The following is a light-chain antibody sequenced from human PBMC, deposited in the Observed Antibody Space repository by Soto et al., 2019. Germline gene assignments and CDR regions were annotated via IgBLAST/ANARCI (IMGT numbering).Light chain of an antibody. CDR1: QSVSSSY. V-gene: IGKV3-20*01. J-gene: IGKJ1*01. CDR3: QQYGSSPRS. Sequence: EIVLTQSPGTLSLSPGERATLSCRASQSVSSSYLAWYKQKPGQAPRLLIYGASSRATGIPDRFSGSGSGTDFTLTISRLEPEDGAVDYCQQYGSSPRSFGQGTKVEIK. CDR2: GAS.